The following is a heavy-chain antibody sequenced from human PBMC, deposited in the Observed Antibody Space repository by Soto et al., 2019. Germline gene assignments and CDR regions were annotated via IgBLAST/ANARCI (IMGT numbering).Heavy chain of an antibody. Sequence: GGSLRLSCAASGFTFSSYEMNWVRQAPGKGLEWVSYISSSGSTIYYADSVKGRFTISRDNAKNSLYLQMNSLRAEDTTVYYCARSQGVTGRSGAFDIWGQGTMVTVSS. CDR2: ISSSGSTI. V-gene: IGHV3-48*03. J-gene: IGHJ3*02. D-gene: IGHD1-20*01. CDR3: ARSQGVTGRSGAFDI. CDR1: GFTFSSYE.